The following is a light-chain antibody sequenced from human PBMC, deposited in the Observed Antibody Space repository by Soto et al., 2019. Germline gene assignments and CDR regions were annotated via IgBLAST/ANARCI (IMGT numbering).Light chain of an antibody. Sequence: QSALTQPASVSGSPKQSITISCTGTSSDVGAYNLVSWYQQHPGKAPRLIIYEGSKRPSGISHRFSGSKSDNTASLTISGLRAEDEAHYHCCSYAGSRTFVFGGGTKLTVL. CDR1: SSDVGAYNL. J-gene: IGLJ2*01. CDR2: EGS. V-gene: IGLV2-23*01. CDR3: CSYAGSRTFV.